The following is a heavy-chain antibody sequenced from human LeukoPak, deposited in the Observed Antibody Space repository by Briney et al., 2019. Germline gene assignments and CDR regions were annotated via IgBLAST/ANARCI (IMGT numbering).Heavy chain of an antibody. CDR3: AKDDSADAATADFDY. Sequence: GGSLRLFCAAPGFTFDSYAMNWVRQAPGKGLEWVSAISSSGGSTYYADSVKGRFTVSRDNSKNTLYLQMNSLRAEDTAVYYCAKDDSADAATADFDYWGQGTLVTVSS. D-gene: IGHD6-13*01. CDR1: GFTFDSYA. V-gene: IGHV3-23*01. J-gene: IGHJ4*02. CDR2: ISSSGGST.